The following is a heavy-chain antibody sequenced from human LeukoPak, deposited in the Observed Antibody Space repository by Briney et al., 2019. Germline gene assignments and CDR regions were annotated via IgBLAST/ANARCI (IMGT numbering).Heavy chain of an antibody. Sequence: ASVKVSCKASGYTFTSYYMHWVRQAPGQGLEWMGRINPSGGSTSYAQKFQGRVTMTTDTSTSTAYMELSSLRSEDTAVYYCARGVRSGYYYDSSFAWFDPWGQGTLVTVSS. CDR1: GYTFTSYY. CDR2: INPSGGST. D-gene: IGHD3-22*01. V-gene: IGHV1-46*01. CDR3: ARGVRSGYYYDSSFAWFDP. J-gene: IGHJ5*02.